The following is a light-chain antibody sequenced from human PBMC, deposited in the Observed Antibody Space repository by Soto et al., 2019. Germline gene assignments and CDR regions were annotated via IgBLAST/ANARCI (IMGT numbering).Light chain of an antibody. J-gene: IGKJ4*01. V-gene: IGKV3-11*01. CDR3: QQRSNWLT. CDR1: QSVSSY. CDR2: DAS. Sequence: EILLTQSPATLSLPPGERATPSSTASQSVSSYSAWYQQQPGQGPRLLIYDASNGATGIPARFSGSGSGTDFTLTISSLEPEDFAVYYCQQRSNWLTFGGGTKVDIK.